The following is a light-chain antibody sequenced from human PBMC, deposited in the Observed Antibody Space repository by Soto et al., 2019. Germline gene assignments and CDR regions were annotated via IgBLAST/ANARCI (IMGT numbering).Light chain of an antibody. CDR2: DAS. CDR3: QHYGTSHFT. J-gene: IGKJ3*01. CDR1: QGISSA. Sequence: AIQLTQSPSSLSASVGDRVTITCRASQGISSALAWYQQKPGKAPKLLIYDASSLESGVPSRFSGSGSGTDFTLTISSLQPEDFATYYCQHYGTSHFTFGPGTKVDIK. V-gene: IGKV1-13*02.